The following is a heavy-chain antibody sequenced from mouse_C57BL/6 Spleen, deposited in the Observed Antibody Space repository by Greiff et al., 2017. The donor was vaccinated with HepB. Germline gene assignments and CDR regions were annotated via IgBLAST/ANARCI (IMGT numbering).Heavy chain of an antibody. D-gene: IGHD2-3*01. Sequence: ESGPGLVKPSQSLSLTCSVTGYSITSGYYWNWIRQFPGNKLEWMGYISYDGSNNYNPSLKNRISITRDTSKNQFFLKLNSVTTEDTATYYCARDGDGYYAMDYWGQGTSVTVSS. CDR1: GYSITSGYY. CDR3: ARDGDGYYAMDY. J-gene: IGHJ4*01. CDR2: ISYDGSN. V-gene: IGHV3-6*01.